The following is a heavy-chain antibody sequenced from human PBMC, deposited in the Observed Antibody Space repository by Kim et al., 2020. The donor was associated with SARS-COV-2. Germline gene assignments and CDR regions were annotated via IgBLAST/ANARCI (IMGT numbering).Heavy chain of an antibody. CDR1: GGTFSIYA. D-gene: IGHD4-17*01. V-gene: IGHV1-69*04. CDR2: IIPILGIA. CDR3: ARDCPLMTTVTPGLDDAFDI. J-gene: IGHJ3*02. Sequence: SVKVSCKASGGTFSIYAISWVRQAPGQGLEWMGRIIPILGIANYAQKFQGRVTITADKSTSTAYMELSSLRSEDTAVYYCARDCPLMTTVTPGLDDAFDIWGQGTMVTVSS.